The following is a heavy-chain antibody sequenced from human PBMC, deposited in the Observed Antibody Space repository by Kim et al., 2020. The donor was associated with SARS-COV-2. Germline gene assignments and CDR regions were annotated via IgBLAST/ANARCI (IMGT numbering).Heavy chain of an antibody. D-gene: IGHD2-15*01. CDR3: ARARGYCSGGSCYSGLGSCWFDP. CDR1: GFTFSSYG. CDR2: IWYDGSNK. J-gene: IGHJ5*02. Sequence: GGSLRLSCAASGFTFSSYGMHWVRQAPGKGLEWVAVIWYDGSNKYYADSVKGRFTISRDNSKNTLYLQMNSLRAEDTAVYYCARARGYCSGGSCYSGLGSCWFDPWGQGTLVTVSS. V-gene: IGHV3-33*01.